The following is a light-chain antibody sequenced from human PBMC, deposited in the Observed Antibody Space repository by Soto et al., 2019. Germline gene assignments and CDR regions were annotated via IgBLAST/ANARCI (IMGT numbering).Light chain of an antibody. J-gene: IGKJ1*01. CDR3: QQTYNSWT. Sequence: DVQMTQSPSSLSAPVGDRVTITCRASQSISDYLHWYQQKPGKAPKLLIHTASSLQSGGPSXFSGSGSGTDFTLTISSLQPEDFATYYCQQTYNSWTFGQGTKVEIK. CDR1: QSISDY. V-gene: IGKV1-39*01. CDR2: TAS.